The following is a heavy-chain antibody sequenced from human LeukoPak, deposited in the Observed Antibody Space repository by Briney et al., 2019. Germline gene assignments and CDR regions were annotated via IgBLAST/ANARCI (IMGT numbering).Heavy chain of an antibody. D-gene: IGHD3-22*01. Sequence: GGSLRLSCAASGFTFSSYSMNWVRQAPGKGLEWVSSISSSSSYIYYADSVKGRFTISRDNAKNSLYLQVNSLRAEDTAVYYCARGDSSGYDYWGQGTLVTVSS. CDR2: ISSSSSYI. CDR1: GFTFSSYS. CDR3: ARGDSSGYDY. J-gene: IGHJ4*02. V-gene: IGHV3-21*01.